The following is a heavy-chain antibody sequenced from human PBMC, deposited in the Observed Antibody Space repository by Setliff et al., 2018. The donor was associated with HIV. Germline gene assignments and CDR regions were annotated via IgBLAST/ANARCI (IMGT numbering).Heavy chain of an antibody. Sequence: KTSETLSLTCAVYGGSFSGYSWTWIRQPPGKGLEWIGEIDQSGSTNYNPSLKSRVTTSVDTSKNQFSLRLSSVTAADTAVYYCARGLGGYCSSVSCYEADHWGQGTLVTAPQ. V-gene: IGHV4-34*01. CDR2: IDQSGST. J-gene: IGHJ5*02. CDR3: ARGLGGYCSSVSCYEADH. D-gene: IGHD2-2*01. CDR1: GGSFSGYS.